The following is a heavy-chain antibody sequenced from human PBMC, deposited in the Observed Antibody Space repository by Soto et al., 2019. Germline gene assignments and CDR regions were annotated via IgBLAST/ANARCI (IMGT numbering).Heavy chain of an antibody. CDR1: GFTFSDYY. CDR2: ISSSSYT. J-gene: IGHJ6*02. V-gene: IGHV3-11*06. Sequence: GGSLRLSCAASGFTFSDYYMSWIRQAPGKGLEWVSYISSSSYTNYADSVKGRFTISRDNAKNSLYLQMNSLRAEDTAVYYCARVARMTTSQGYYGMDVWGQGTTVTVSS. CDR3: ARVARMTTSQGYYGMDV. D-gene: IGHD4-17*01.